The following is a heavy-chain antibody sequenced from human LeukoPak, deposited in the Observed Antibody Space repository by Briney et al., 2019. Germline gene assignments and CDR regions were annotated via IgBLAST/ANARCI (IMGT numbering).Heavy chain of an antibody. V-gene: IGHV3-30*04. D-gene: IGHD5-12*01. CDR2: ISYDGSNK. Sequence: SCKASGYTFTSYAMHWVRQAPGKGLEWVAVISYDGSNKYYADSVKGRFTISRDNSKNTLYLQMKSLRAEDTAVYYCAKGGGYEAQYYYYYLDVWGKGTTVTISS. J-gene: IGHJ6*03. CDR3: AKGGGYEAQYYYYYLDV. CDR1: GYTFTSYA.